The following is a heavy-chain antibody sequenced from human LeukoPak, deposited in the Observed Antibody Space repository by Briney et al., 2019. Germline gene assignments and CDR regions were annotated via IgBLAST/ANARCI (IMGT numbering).Heavy chain of an antibody. V-gene: IGHV1-46*01. J-gene: IGHJ3*02. CDR3: ARDLGYSYGFELNHAFDI. D-gene: IGHD5-18*01. CDR1: GYTFTSYY. Sequence: ASVKVSCKASGYTFTSYYMHWVRHAPGQGLEWMGIINSSGGSTSYAQKFQGRVTMTRDTSTSTVYMELSSLRSEDTAVYYCARDLGYSYGFELNHAFDIWGQGTMVTVSS. CDR2: INSSGGST.